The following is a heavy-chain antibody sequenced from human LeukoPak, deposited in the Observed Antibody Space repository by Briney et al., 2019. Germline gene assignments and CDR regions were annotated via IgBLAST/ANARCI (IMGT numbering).Heavy chain of an antibody. Sequence: QPGGSLRLSCAASGFTFSSYEMNWVRQAPGEGLEWVSYISSSGSTIYYADSVKGRFTISRDNAKNSLYLQMNSLRAEDTAVYYCARDTLGEGEDANYAVYYFDYWGQGTPVTVSS. V-gene: IGHV3-48*03. CDR1: GFTFSSYE. J-gene: IGHJ4*02. CDR3: ARDTLGEGEDANYAVYYFDY. D-gene: IGHD4/OR15-4a*01. CDR2: ISSSGSTI.